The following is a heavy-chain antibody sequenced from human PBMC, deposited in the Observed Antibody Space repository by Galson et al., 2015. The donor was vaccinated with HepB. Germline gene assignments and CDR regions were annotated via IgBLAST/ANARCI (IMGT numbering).Heavy chain of an antibody. Sequence: TLSLTCSVSGGSISSSSYYWGWIRQPPGKGLEWIGSIYYSGSTYYNPSLKSRVTRPVDTSKNQFSLKLSSVTAADTAVYYCAREGRFSSSWDWRQGTLVTVSS. V-gene: IGHV4-39*07. CDR3: AREGRFSSSWD. CDR2: IYYSGST. CDR1: GGSISSSSYY. D-gene: IGHD6-13*01. J-gene: IGHJ1*01.